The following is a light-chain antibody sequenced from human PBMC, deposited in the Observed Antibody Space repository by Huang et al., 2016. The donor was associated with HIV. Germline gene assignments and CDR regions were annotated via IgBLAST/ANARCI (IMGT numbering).Light chain of an antibody. CDR2: AAS. Sequence: DIQMTQSPSSLSASVGDRVTITCRASQDISKSLAWYQQKAGKAPKLRVYAASRLESGVPSRFSGSGSGTDYTLTISSLQPEDFATYYCQQYVITPPWTFGQGTKVEVK. V-gene: IGKV1-NL1*01. CDR3: QQYVITPPWT. CDR1: QDISKS. J-gene: IGKJ1*01.